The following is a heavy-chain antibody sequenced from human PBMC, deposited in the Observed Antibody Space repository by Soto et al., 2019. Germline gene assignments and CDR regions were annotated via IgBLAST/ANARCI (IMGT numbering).Heavy chain of an antibody. J-gene: IGHJ4*01. Sequence: EVQLVESGGGLVQPGGSLRLSCAASGFTFSSYWMTWVRQAPGKGLEWVANIKQDGSEKYYVDSVKGRFTISRDNAKNSLYLQVNSLRAEDTAVFYCARAVVAATGGGGYLDYWGHGTLVTVSS. CDR1: GFTFSSYW. CDR2: IKQDGSEK. CDR3: ARAVVAATGGGGYLDY. D-gene: IGHD2-15*01. V-gene: IGHV3-7*01.